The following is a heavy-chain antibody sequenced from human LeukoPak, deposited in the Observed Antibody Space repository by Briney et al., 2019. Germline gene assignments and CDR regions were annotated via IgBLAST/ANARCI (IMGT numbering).Heavy chain of an antibody. CDR1: GFTFSSYS. D-gene: IGHD2-2*01. CDR2: ISGSGGST. V-gene: IGHV3-23*01. CDR3: AAPPGRVGYCSSTSCYERGYFDY. Sequence: PGGSLRLSCAASGFTFSSYSMNWVRQAPGKGLEWVSAISGSGGSTYYADSVKGRFTISRDNSKNTLYLQMNSLRAEDTAVYYCAAPPGRVGYCSSTSCYERGYFDYWGQGTLVTVSS. J-gene: IGHJ4*02.